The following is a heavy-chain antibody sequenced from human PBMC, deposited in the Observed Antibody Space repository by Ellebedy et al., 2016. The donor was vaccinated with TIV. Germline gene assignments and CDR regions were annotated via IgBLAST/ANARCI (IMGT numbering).Heavy chain of an antibody. Sequence: GGSLRLXXKGSGYSFTSYWIGWVRQMPGKGLEWMGIIYPGDSDTRYSPSFQGQVTISADKSISTAYLQWSSLKASDTAMYYCTRGIVGEQENYFDYWGQGTLVTVSS. J-gene: IGHJ4*02. V-gene: IGHV5-51*01. D-gene: IGHD1-26*01. CDR1: GYSFTSYW. CDR2: IYPGDSDT. CDR3: TRGIVGEQENYFDY.